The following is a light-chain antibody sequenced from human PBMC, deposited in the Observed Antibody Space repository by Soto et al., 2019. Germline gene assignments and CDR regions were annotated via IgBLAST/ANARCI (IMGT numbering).Light chain of an antibody. Sequence: QSVLTQPASVSGSPGQSITISCTRTSSDVGNYNLVSWYQQHPGKAPKLMIYEGSKRPSGVSNRFSASKSGNTASLTISGLQAEDEADYYCSSDVGSVIFGGGTKVTVL. CDR3: SSDVGSVI. V-gene: IGLV2-23*01. CDR1: SSDVGNYNL. CDR2: EGS. J-gene: IGLJ2*01.